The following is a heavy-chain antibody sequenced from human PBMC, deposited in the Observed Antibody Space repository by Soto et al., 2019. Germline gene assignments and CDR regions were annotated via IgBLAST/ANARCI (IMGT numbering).Heavy chain of an antibody. CDR2: IYYSGST. CDR3: AGFVVPASRNSDFDY. Sequence: SETLSLTCTVSGISVSTSDYYWGWVRQPPGKGLDWIGNIYYSGSTFYNPSLRSRVTLSVNTSKNQFSLRLNSVTAADTAVYFCAGFVVPASRNSDFDYWGQGTLVTVSS. J-gene: IGHJ4*02. V-gene: IGHV4-39*01. CDR1: GISVSTSDYY. D-gene: IGHD2-15*01.